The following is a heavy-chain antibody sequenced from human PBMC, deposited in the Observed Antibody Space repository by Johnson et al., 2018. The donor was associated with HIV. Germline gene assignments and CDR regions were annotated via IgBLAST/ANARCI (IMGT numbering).Heavy chain of an antibody. J-gene: IGHJ3*02. CDR2: VSYDGSNK. V-gene: IGHV3-30*03. CDR1: GFTFSSYC. Sequence: VQLVESGGGVVQPGRSLRLSCVASGFTFSSYCMHWVRQAPGTGLDWVAIVSYDGSNKYYADSVKGRFTISRDHSKNTLYLQMNSLRAEDTAVYYCARGSRYTHDNDDVYLLQAFDIWGQGTVVTVSS. D-gene: IGHD3-16*01. CDR3: ARGSRYTHDNDDVYLLQAFDI.